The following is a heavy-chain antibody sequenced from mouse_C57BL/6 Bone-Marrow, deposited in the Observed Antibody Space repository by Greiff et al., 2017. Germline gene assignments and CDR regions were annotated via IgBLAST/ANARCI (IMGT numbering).Heavy chain of an antibody. CDR2: IDPSDSYT. J-gene: IGHJ2*01. CDR1: GYTFTSYW. CDR3: ARSLGGNDGFDY. V-gene: IGHV1-50*01. D-gene: IGHD2-2*01. Sequence: QVQLQQSGAELVKPGASVKLSCKASGYTFTSYWMQWVKQRPGQGLEWIGEIDPSDSYTNYNQKFKGKATLTVDTSYSTAYMQLRSLTSEDTAVYYCARSLGGNDGFDYWGQGTTLTVSS.